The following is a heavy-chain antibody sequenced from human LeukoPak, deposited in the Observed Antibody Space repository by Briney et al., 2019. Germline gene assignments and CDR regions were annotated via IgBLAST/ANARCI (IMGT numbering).Heavy chain of an antibody. CDR2: IYYSGST. Sequence: PSETLSLTCTVSGGSISSSSYYWGWIRQPPGKGLEWIGSIYYSGSTYYNPSLKSRVTISVDTSKNQFSLKLSSVTAADTAVYYCARQEGGWNPGAFDIWGQGTMVTVSS. V-gene: IGHV4-39*01. J-gene: IGHJ3*02. CDR3: ARQEGGWNPGAFDI. CDR1: GGSISSSSYY. D-gene: IGHD6-19*01.